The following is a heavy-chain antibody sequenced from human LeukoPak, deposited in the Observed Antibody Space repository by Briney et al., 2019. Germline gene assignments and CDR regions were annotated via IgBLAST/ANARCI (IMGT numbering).Heavy chain of an antibody. D-gene: IGHD6-19*01. J-gene: IGHJ5*02. CDR3: ARDPSSGWYLKGWFDP. V-gene: IGHV3-7*01. CDR1: GFVYSAFW. Sequence: GGSLRLSCSASGFVYSAFWMSWVRQAPGKGLEWVANIKQDGSEKYYVDSVKGRFTIARDNAKNTVFLQMDSLRAEDTAVYYCARDPSSGWYLKGWFDPWGQGTLVTVSS. CDR2: IKQDGSEK.